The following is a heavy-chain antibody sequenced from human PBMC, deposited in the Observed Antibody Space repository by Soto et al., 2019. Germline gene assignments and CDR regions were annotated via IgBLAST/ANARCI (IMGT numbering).Heavy chain of an antibody. CDR3: ARDYPLSEYRFSGSYYYNY. CDR2: IYSGGST. D-gene: IGHD1-26*01. V-gene: IGHV3-53*01. Sequence: GGSLRLSCAASGFTVSTNYMSWVRQAPGKGLEWVSVIYSGGSTYYADSVKGRFTISRDNSKNTLYLQMNSLTAEDTAVYYCARDYPLSEYRFSGSYYYNYWGQGTLVTVSS. CDR1: GFTVSTNY. J-gene: IGHJ4*02.